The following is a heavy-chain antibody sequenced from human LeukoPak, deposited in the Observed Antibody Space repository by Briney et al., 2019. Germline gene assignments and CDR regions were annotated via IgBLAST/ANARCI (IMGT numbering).Heavy chain of an antibody. CDR3: AKITGYSSSWFPFDY. J-gene: IGHJ4*02. Sequence: PGGSLRLSCAASGFTFSSYAMHWVRQAPGKGLEWVAVISYDGSNKYYADSVKGRFTISRDNSKNTLYLQMNSLRAEDTAVYYCAKITGYSSSWFPFDYWGQGTLVTVSS. V-gene: IGHV3-30-3*02. D-gene: IGHD6-13*01. CDR1: GFTFSSYA. CDR2: ISYDGSNK.